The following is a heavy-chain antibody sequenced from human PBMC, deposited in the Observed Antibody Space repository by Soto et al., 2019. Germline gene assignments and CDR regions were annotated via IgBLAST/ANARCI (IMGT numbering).Heavy chain of an antibody. CDR1: GYTYARYD. D-gene: IGHD3-9*01. CDR2: MNPNSGNT. Sequence: ASVEVCCKASGYTYARYDIKWVRQATEQGLEWMGWMNPNSGNTGYAQKFQGRVTMTRNTSISTAYMELSSLRSEDTAVYYCARGPTLRYFGWTLSSDLRIDYWGQGTLVTVSS. J-gene: IGHJ4*02. CDR3: ARGPTLRYFGWTLSSDLRIDY. V-gene: IGHV1-8*01.